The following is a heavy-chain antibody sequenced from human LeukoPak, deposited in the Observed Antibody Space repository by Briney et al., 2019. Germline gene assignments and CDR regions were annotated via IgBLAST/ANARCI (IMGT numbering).Heavy chain of an antibody. J-gene: IGHJ6*02. CDR1: GYNFISYY. CDR3: AQEDVGLVDAFGYYYYGMHV. V-gene: IGHV1-46*01. D-gene: IGHD3-16*01. Sequence: RASVKVSCKASGYNFISYYMHWVRQAPGQGLEWMGIINPSGGSTSYAQKFRDRVTMTRDTSTSTVYMALSSLKSEDTAVYYCAQEDVGLVDAFGYYYYGMHVWGQGTTISVSS. CDR2: INPSGGST.